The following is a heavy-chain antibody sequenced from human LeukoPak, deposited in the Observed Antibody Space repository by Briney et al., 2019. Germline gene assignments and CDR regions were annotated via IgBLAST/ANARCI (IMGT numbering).Heavy chain of an antibody. CDR2: ISSYNGDT. CDR1: GYSFTSYG. J-gene: IGHJ5*02. CDR3: SRGRQGFAAASYSKYNWFDP. Sequence: GASVKVSCKSFGYSFTSYGISWVRQAPGQGLEWMGWISSYNGDTNYAQKFQGRVTMTTDTSTATAYMELRSLRSDDTAIYYCSRGRQGFAAASYSKYNWFDPWGQGTLVTVSS. D-gene: IGHD6-13*01. V-gene: IGHV1-18*01.